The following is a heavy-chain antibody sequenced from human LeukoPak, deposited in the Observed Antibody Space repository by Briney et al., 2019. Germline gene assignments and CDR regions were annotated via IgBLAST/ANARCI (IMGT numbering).Heavy chain of an antibody. V-gene: IGHV4-39*07. CDR3: ARDGLYYYGSGSYADY. CDR1: GGSISSSSYY. J-gene: IGHJ4*02. Sequence: SSETLSLTCTVSGGSISSSSYYWGWIRQPPGKGLEWIGSIYYSGSTYYNPSLKSRVTISVDTSKNQFSLKLSSVTAADTAVYYCARDGLYYYGSGSYADYWGQGTLVTVSS. CDR2: IYYSGST. D-gene: IGHD3-10*01.